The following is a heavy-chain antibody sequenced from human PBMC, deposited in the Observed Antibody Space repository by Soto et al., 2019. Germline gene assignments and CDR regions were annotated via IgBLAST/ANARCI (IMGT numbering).Heavy chain of an antibody. J-gene: IGHJ4*02. CDR2: IYYSGST. D-gene: IGHD6-6*01. V-gene: IGHV4-39*01. CDR1: GGSISSSNYY. CDR3: ARPYSSSPSGFDY. Sequence: PSETLSLTCTVSGGSISSSNYYWGWIRQPPGKGLEWIGSIYYSGSTYYNPSLKSRLTISVDTSKNQFSLRLSSVTAADTAVYYCARPYSSSPSGFDYWGQGTLVTVS.